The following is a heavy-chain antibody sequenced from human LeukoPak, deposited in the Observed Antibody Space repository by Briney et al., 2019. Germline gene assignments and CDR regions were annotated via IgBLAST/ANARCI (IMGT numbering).Heavy chain of an antibody. D-gene: IGHD3-22*01. J-gene: IGHJ1*01. V-gene: IGHV3-74*01. CDR3: ARAPSEIGGYYPEYFRH. Sequence: GGSLRLSCAASGFTFSSYWMHWVRQAPGKGLVWVSRSKSDGSTNYADSVKGRFTISRDNAKNTVSLQMNSLRAEDTGVYYCARAPSEIGGYYPEYFRHWGQGTLVTVSS. CDR1: GFTFSSYW. CDR2: SKSDGST.